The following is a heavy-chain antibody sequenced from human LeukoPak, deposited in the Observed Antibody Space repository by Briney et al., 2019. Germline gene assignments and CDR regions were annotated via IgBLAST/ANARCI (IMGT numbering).Heavy chain of an antibody. J-gene: IGHJ4*02. CDR1: GFTVSSDY. Sequence: GGSLRLSCAASGFTVSSDYMSWVRQAPGKGLEWVSVIYSGGSTYYADSVKGRFTISRDNSKNTLYLQMNSPRAEDTAVYYCASTFYGDSPPYWGQGTLVTVSS. V-gene: IGHV3-66*01. D-gene: IGHD4-17*01. CDR3: ASTFYGDSPPY. CDR2: IYSGGST.